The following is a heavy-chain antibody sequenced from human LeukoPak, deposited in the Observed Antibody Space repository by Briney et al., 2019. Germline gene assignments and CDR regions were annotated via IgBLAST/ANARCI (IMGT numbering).Heavy chain of an antibody. CDR1: GGTFSSYA. CDR2: FIPIFGTT. Sequence: SLKVSCKASGGTFSSYAITWVRQAPGQGLEWMGRFIPIFGTTNYAQRFQGRVTITADTTTSTAYMHLSSLRSEDTAVYYCARGLEYYYDTFRDFDIWGQGTMVIVSS. CDR3: ARGLEYYYDTFRDFDI. V-gene: IGHV1-69*06. D-gene: IGHD3-22*01. J-gene: IGHJ3*02.